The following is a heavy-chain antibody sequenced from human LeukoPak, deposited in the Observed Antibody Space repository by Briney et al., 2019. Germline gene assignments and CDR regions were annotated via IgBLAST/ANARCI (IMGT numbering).Heavy chain of an antibody. D-gene: IGHD2-15*01. Sequence: SETLSLTCTVFGDSVTGYCLNWVRQPPGKGLEWIGHIYKIGTTNYNPSLKSRLTISAGTSKNQFSLKLRSVTAADTAVYYCVIGVGWQPDYWGQGALVTVSS. CDR2: IYKIGTT. V-gene: IGHV4-59*02. CDR1: GDSVTGYC. J-gene: IGHJ4*02. CDR3: VIGVGWQPDY.